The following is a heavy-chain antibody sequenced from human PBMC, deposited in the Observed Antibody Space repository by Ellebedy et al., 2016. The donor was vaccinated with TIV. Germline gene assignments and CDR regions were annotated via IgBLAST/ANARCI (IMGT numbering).Heavy chain of an antibody. Sequence: GESLKISXTASGFSFDAYTMHCVRHVPGKGLEWVSLITWDGSDTFYADSVRGRFTISRDNIKNSLYLQMDRLKTEDAALYYCAKESGFGSEGLDSWGRGSLVTVSS. CDR2: ITWDGSDT. J-gene: IGHJ4*02. CDR3: AKESGFGSEGLDS. D-gene: IGHD3-10*01. CDR1: GFSFDAYT. V-gene: IGHV3-43*01.